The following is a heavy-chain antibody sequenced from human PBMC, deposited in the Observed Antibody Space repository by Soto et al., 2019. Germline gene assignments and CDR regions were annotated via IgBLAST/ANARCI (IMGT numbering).Heavy chain of an antibody. D-gene: IGHD3-22*01. CDR3: AKDGLNDSSGP. J-gene: IGHJ3*01. CDR2: ISYDGNNK. V-gene: IGHV3-30-3*01. CDR1: GFTFSNYA. Sequence: GGSLRLSCAASGFTFSNYAMHWVRQAPGKGLEWVAVISYDGNNKYYADSVKGRFTISRDNSKNTLYLQMNSLRAEDTAVYYCAKDGLNDSSGPWGQGTMVTVSS.